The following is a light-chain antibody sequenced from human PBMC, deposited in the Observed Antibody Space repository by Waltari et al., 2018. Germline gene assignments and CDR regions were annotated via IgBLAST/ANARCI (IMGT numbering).Light chain of an antibody. J-gene: IGLJ2*01. V-gene: IGLV2-14*03. CDR3: SSYISSSTLEL. Sequence: QSALTQPASVSGSPGQSITISCTGTSSAVGGSNSVSWYQQHPGKAPKLMIYDVSNRPSGVSNRFSGSKSGNTASLTISGLQAEDEADYYCSSYISSSTLELFGGGTSLTVL. CDR2: DVS. CDR1: SSAVGGSNS.